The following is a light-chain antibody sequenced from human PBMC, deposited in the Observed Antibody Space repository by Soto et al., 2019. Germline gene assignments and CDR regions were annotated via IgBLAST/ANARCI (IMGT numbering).Light chain of an antibody. CDR1: SSDVGGYNY. CDR2: EVS. Sequence: QSVLTQPASVSGSPGQSITISCTGTSSDVGGYNYVSWYQHHPVKAPKLMIYEVSNRPSGVSDRFSGSKSGTSATLGITGLQTGDEADYYCGTWDSSLSAGVFGGGTKLTVL. CDR3: GTWDSSLSAGV. V-gene: IGLV2-14*01. J-gene: IGLJ3*02.